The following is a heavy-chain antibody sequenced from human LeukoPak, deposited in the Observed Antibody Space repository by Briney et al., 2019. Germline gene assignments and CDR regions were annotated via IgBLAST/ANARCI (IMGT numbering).Heavy chain of an antibody. CDR1: GYTFSSYD. J-gene: IGHJ4*02. Sequence: ASVKVSCKASGYTFSSYDMHWVRRAPGQGLEWMGIINPSGGSTSYAQKFQGRVTMTRDTSTSTVYMELSSLRSEDTAVYYCARGRYYYDSSGSTASDYWGQGTLVTVSS. CDR3: ARGRYYYDSSGSTASDY. D-gene: IGHD3-22*01. V-gene: IGHV1-46*01. CDR2: INPSGGST.